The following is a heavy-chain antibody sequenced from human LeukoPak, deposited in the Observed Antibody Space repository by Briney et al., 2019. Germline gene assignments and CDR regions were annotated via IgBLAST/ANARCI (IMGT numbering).Heavy chain of an antibody. V-gene: IGHV3-21*01. Sequence: GGSLRLSCSASGFSFSDYDMSWVRQAPGKGLEWVSAISGRSSHIYYGESVKGRFTTSRDNAKNSLYLQMDSLGVEDTAVYYCGRAFPPLRTSSAGDLWGQGTLVIVSS. CDR1: GFSFSDYD. J-gene: IGHJ1*01. CDR3: GRAFPPLRTSSAGDL. CDR2: ISGRSSHI. D-gene: IGHD3-16*01.